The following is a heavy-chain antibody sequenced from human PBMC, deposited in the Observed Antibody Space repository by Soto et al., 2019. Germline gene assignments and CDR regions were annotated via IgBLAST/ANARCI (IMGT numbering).Heavy chain of an antibody. V-gene: IGHV3-30*18. CDR3: AKDQFGDSSSWGRTWAYGMDV. Sequence: PGGSLRLSCAASGFTFSSYGMHWVRQAPGKGLEWVAVISYDGSNKYYADSVKGRFTISRDNSKNTLYLQMNSLRAEDTAVYYCAKDQFGDSSSWGRTWAYGMDVWGQGTTVTVSS. CDR1: GFTFSSYG. J-gene: IGHJ6*02. D-gene: IGHD6-13*01. CDR2: ISYDGSNK.